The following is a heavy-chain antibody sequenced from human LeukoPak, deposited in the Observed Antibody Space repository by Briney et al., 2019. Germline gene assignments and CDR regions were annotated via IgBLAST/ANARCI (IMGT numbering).Heavy chain of an antibody. D-gene: IGHD3-10*02. Sequence: GGSLRLSCAASGFTFSSYEMNWVRQAPGKGLEWVSYISSSGSTICYADSVKGRFTISRDNAKNSLYLQMNSLRAEDTAVYYCAELGITMIGGVWGKGTAVTISS. V-gene: IGHV3-48*03. CDR1: GFTFSSYE. J-gene: IGHJ6*04. CDR3: AELGITMIGGV. CDR2: ISSSGSTI.